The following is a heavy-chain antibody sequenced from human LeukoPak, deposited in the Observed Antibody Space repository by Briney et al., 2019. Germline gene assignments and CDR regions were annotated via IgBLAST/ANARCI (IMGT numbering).Heavy chain of an antibody. D-gene: IGHD3-22*01. CDR1: GFTFSSFA. CDR3: ASGIGYYSNFDY. CDR2: IYYSGST. Sequence: GSLRLSCAASGFTFSSFALSWIRQPPGKGLEWIGYIYYSGSTNYNPSLKSRVTISVDTSKNQFSLKLSSVTAADTAVYYCASGIGYYSNFDYWGQGTLVTVSS. V-gene: IGHV4-59*01. J-gene: IGHJ4*02.